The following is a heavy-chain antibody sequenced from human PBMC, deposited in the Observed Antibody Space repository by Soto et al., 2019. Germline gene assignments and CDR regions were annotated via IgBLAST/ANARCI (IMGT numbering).Heavy chain of an antibody. CDR1: GGFVSSVKYF. D-gene: IGHD2-15*01. J-gene: IGHJ5*02. CDR3: ARTLMPVENLAACDL. CDR2: IYNNGNT. V-gene: IGHV4-61*03. Sequence: QMQLQESGPGLVKPSETLSLTCNVSGGFVSSVKYFWSWMRQPPGMGLEWIAYIYNNGNTNYNLSIKIRATNSVYTSKNHCSLTLTSVTAADSAVYSCARTLMPVENLAACDLWGQGTLVTVSS.